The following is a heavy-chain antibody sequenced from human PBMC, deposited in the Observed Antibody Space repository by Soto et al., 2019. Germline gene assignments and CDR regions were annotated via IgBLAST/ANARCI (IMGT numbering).Heavy chain of an antibody. D-gene: IGHD2-8*01. CDR3: ARVLHHNGGPPGGTLGN. CDR1: GYSFSRYY. J-gene: IGHJ4*02. CDR2: INPSDGST. V-gene: IGHV1-46*01. Sequence: ASVKVSCKASGYSFSRYYIHWVRQAPGQGLEWMGIINPSDGSTSYAQKFQGRVTMTRDTSATTVNMEVSSLRSEDTAVYYCARVLHHNGGPPGGTLGNWGQGTLVTVS.